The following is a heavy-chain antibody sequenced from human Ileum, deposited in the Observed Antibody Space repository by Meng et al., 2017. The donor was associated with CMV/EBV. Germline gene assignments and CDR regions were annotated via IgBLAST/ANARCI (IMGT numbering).Heavy chain of an antibody. V-gene: IGHV1-2*02. D-gene: IGHD2-2*01. CDR3: ARDPGCDDPSCYGIGWDL. CDR1: GYSFTGYY. CDR2: IKVDSGGT. Sequence: ASVKVSCKASGYSFTGYYIHWLRRAPGQGLEWVGWIKVDSGGTRYAPRFQGRVTLTRDTSINTAYMDLSRLGHDDTAVYYCARDPGCDDPSCYGIGWDLWGQGKLVTVSS. J-gene: IGHJ5*02.